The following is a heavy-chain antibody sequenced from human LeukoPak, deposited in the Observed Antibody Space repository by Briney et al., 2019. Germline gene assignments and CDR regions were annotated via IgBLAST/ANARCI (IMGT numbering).Heavy chain of an antibody. CDR2: ISGSGGST. Sequence: GGSLRLSCAASGFTFSSYAMSWVRQAPGKGLEGVSAISGSGGSTYYADSVKGRFTISRDNSKNTLYPQMNSLRAEDTAVYYCAKPPGMTTVPFDYWGQGTLVTVSS. CDR3: AKPPGMTTVPFDY. CDR1: GFTFSSYA. J-gene: IGHJ4*02. V-gene: IGHV3-23*01. D-gene: IGHD4-17*01.